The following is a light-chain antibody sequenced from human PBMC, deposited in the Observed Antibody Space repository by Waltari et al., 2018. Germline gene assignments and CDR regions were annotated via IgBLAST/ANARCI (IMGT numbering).Light chain of an antibody. CDR3: CSYAGSYTHVV. Sequence: QSALTQPRSVSGSPGPPVTISSTGPTSDVGGYDYVSWYQHHPGKAPKLMICDVTKRPSGVPDRFSGSKSGNTASLTISGLQAEDEADYYCCSYAGSYTHVVFGGGTKLTVL. V-gene: IGLV2-11*01. CDR2: DVT. CDR1: TSDVGGYDY. J-gene: IGLJ2*01.